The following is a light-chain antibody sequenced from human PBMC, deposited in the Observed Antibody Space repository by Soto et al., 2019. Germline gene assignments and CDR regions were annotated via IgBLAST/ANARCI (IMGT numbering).Light chain of an antibody. CDR1: QSVSSSY. J-gene: IGKJ1*01. CDR3: QLRAT. Sequence: EIVLTQSPGTLSLSPGERATLSCRASQSVSSSYLAWYQQKPGQAPRLLIYGASSRATGIPDRFSGSGSGTDFTLTISRLEPEDFAVYYCQLRATFGQGPKVEIQ. V-gene: IGKV3-20*01. CDR2: GAS.